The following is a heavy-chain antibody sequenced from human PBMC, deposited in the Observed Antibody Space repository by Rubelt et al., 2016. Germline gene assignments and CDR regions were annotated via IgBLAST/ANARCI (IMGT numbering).Heavy chain of an antibody. CDR2: INPNSGGT. CDR1: GGTFSSYA. D-gene: IGHD5-24*01. J-gene: IGHJ4*02. CDR3: ARVGLDGYSLDY. Sequence: QVQLVQSGAEVKKPGSSVKVSCKASGGTFSSYAISWVRQAPGQGLEWMGWINPNSGGTNLSRNFQGRVTRTRDTSISTACMGLSRLRIDDTAVYDWARVGLDGYSLDYWGQGNLVTVSS. V-gene: IGHV1-2*02.